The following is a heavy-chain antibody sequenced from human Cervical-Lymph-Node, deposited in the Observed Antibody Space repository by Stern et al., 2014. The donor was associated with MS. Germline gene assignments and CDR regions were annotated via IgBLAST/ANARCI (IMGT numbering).Heavy chain of an antibody. Sequence: VQLVESGGGVVQPGRSLSLSCVGSGFIFSTYAMHWVRQAPGKGLEWVAFVSYDGTKSNSTDSVKARFTISRDNSKNTLYLHMNSLRDEDTAVYFCARGGRGSGLEYWGQGALVTVSS. CDR1: GFIFSTYA. J-gene: IGHJ4*02. CDR2: VSYDGTKS. D-gene: IGHD6-19*01. V-gene: IGHV3-30-3*01. CDR3: ARGGRGSGLEY.